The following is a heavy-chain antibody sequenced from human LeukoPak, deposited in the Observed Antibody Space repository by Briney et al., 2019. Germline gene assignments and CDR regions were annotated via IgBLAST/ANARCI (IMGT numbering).Heavy chain of an antibody. CDR3: TRDKIVGATHFDY. CDR2: IKQDGSEK. D-gene: IGHD1-26*01. J-gene: IGHJ4*02. CDR1: GFTFSSYW. Sequence: GGSLRLSCAASGFTFSSYWMSWVRQAPGKWLEWVANIKQDGSEKYYVDSVKGRFTISRDNAKNSLYLQINSLRAKDTAVYYCTRDKIVGATHFDYWGQGTLVTVSS. V-gene: IGHV3-7*01.